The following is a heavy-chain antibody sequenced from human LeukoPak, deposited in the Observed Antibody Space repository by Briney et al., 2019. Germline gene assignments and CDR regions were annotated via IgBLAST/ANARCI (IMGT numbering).Heavy chain of an antibody. Sequence: SETLSLTCAVYGGSFSGYYWSWIRQPPGKGLERIGEINHSGSTNYNPSLKSRVTISVDASKNQFSLKLSSVTAADTAVYYCARREAHCSSTSCYFNSWGQGTLVTVSS. D-gene: IGHD2-2*01. CDR3: ARREAHCSSTSCYFNS. V-gene: IGHV4-34*01. CDR1: GGSFSGYY. J-gene: IGHJ5*02. CDR2: INHSGST.